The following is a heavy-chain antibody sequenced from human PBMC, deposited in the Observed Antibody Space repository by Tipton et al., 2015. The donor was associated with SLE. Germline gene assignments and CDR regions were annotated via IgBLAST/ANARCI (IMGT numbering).Heavy chain of an antibody. Sequence: SLRLSCAASGFTFSSYAMHWVRQAPGKGLEYVSAISSNGGSTYYANSVKGRFTISRDNSKNTLYLQMGSLRAEDMAVYYCARDRLREYYFDYWGQGTLVTVSS. D-gene: IGHD3-10*01. CDR2: ISSNGGST. J-gene: IGHJ4*02. V-gene: IGHV3-64*01. CDR3: ARDRLREYYFDY. CDR1: GFTFSSYA.